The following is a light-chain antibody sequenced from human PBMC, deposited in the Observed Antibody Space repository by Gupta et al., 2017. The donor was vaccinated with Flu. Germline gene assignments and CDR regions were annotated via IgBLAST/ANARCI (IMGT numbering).Light chain of an antibody. CDR1: QSLSTY. Sequence: DVQLTQSPSSLSASVGDTVTISCRASQSLSTYLNWYQQRPGKAPSLLIYGGYTLQSGVPSRFSGGGGGTEFTLTITGLQPEDFATYFCQQSHSKPHSFGRGAKVEIK. CDR2: GGY. J-gene: IGKJ2*03. V-gene: IGKV1-39*01. CDR3: QQSHSKPHS.